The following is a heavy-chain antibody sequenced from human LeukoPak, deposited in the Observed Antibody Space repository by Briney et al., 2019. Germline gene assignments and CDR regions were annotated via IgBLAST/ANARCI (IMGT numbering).Heavy chain of an antibody. D-gene: IGHD5-12*01. CDR3: ARVGVATTTDY. CDR1: GGSIGSSY. V-gene: IGHV4-59*01. CDR2: IYYSGST. Sequence: PSETLSLTCTVSGGSIGSSYWSCIRQPPGKGLEWIGYIYYSGSTNYNPSLKSRVTISVDTSKNQFSLKLSSVTAADTAVYYCARVGVATTTDYWGQGTLVTVSS. J-gene: IGHJ4*02.